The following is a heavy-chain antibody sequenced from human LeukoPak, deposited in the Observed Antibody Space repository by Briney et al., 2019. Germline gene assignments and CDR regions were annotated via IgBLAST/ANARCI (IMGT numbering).Heavy chain of an antibody. Sequence: ASVNVSCKASGYTFTIYYMHWVRQAPGQGLEWMGWISAYNGTTNYAQKLQGRVTMTTDTSTSTAYMELRSLRSDDTAVYYCARVDYGRLTWGQGTLVTVSS. V-gene: IGHV1-18*04. J-gene: IGHJ4*02. CDR1: GYTFTIYY. CDR2: ISAYNGTT. CDR3: ARVDYGRLT. D-gene: IGHD4-17*01.